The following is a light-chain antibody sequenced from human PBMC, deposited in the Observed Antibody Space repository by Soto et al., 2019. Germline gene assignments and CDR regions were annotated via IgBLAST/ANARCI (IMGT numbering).Light chain of an antibody. CDR3: EQYGSESKST. V-gene: IGKV3-20*01. CDR1: QRVNSAF. CDR2: GAS. Sequence: IVLTQSPGTLSVSPGESATLSCMASQRVNSAFIAWYQQKPGQAPRLLIYGASGRATGIPDRFSGSVSGTAVTLTITRLEPEDFAVYYWEQYGSESKSTFGRGTKVDIK. J-gene: IGKJ1*01.